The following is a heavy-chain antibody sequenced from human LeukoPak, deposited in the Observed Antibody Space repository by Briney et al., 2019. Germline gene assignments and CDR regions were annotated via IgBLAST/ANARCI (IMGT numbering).Heavy chain of an antibody. D-gene: IGHD1-1*01. CDR1: GFTFSSYG. CDR3: ARGAPTGRYNWFDP. CDR2: IKKDGSDK. J-gene: IGHJ5*02. V-gene: IGHV3-7*01. Sequence: GGSLRLSCAASGFTFSSYGMSWVRQAPGKGLEWVANIKKDGSDKYYVDSVKGRFTISRDNAKTSLYLQMNSLRAEDTAVYYCARGAPTGRYNWFDPWGQGTLVTVSS.